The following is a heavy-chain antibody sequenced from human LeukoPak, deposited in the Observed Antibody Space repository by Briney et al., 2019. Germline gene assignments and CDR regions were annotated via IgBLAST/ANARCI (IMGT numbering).Heavy chain of an antibody. D-gene: IGHD3-22*01. J-gene: IGHJ4*02. CDR2: ISYDGSNK. CDR1: GFTLSSYA. Sequence: GRSLRLSCAASGFTLSSYAMHWVRQAPGKGRDWVAVISYDGSNKYYADSVKGRFTISRDNSKNTLYLQMNSLRAEDTAVYYCARPPFTYYYDSSGPLDYWGQGTLVTVSS. V-gene: IGHV3-30-3*01. CDR3: ARPPFTYYYDSSGPLDY.